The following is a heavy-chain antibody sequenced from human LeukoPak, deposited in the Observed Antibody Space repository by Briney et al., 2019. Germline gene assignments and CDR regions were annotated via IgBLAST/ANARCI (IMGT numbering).Heavy chain of an antibody. CDR2: MNPNSGNT. V-gene: IGHV1-8*01. D-gene: IGHD5-12*01. Sequence: ASVKVSCKASGYIFTSYEINWVRQATGQGLEWMGWMNPNSGNTAYAQKFQGRVIMTRNTSISTAYMELSSLRSEDTAVYYCASPGRGYSGYDTYWGQGTLVTVSS. CDR1: GYIFTSYE. J-gene: IGHJ4*02. CDR3: ASPGRGYSGYDTY.